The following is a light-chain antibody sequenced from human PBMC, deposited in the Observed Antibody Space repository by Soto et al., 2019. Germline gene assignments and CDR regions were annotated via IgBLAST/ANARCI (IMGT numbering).Light chain of an antibody. V-gene: IGKV3-15*01. J-gene: IGKJ4*01. CDR2: DTS. CDR1: QGIGDT. Sequence: EVVMTQSPATLSVXXGXGVTLSXXANQGIGDTLAWXXXXXXXTXXXXIYDTSTRATGVPARFSGSGSGTELSLTISSLQSEDFAVYYCQQFSSDPFTFGGGTKVDIK. CDR3: QQFSSDPFT.